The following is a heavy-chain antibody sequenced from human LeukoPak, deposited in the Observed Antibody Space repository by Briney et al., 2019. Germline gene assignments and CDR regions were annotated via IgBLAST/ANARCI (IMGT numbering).Heavy chain of an antibody. D-gene: IGHD3-3*01. CDR1: GYTRTELS. CDR3: ATNTYYDFWSGYYNYYGMDV. V-gene: IGHV1-24*01. J-gene: IGHJ6*02. Sequence: ASVKVSCKVSGYTRTELSMHWVRQAPGKGLEWMGGFDPEDGETIYAQKFQGRVTMTEDTSTDTAYMELSSLRSEDTAVYYCATNTYYDFWSGYYNYYGMDVWGQGTTVTVSS. CDR2: FDPEDGET.